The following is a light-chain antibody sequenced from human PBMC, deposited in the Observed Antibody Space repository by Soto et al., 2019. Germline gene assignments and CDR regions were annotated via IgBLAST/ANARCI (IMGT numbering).Light chain of an antibody. CDR2: GAS. CDR1: QSIGKH. CDR3: QQSYSSPTT. Sequence: IQMTQSPSFLSASVGDRVTITCRASQSIGKHLNWYQQKPGKAPKFLSYGASTLQSGVPSRFTGSGSGTDFTLTVNSLQAEDFAIYYCQQSYSSPTTFGQGTRLEIK. V-gene: IGKV1-39*01. J-gene: IGKJ5*01.